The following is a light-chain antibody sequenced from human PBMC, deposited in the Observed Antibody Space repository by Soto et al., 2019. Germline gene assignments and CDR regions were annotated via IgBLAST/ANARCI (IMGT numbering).Light chain of an antibody. Sequence: TQSPSTLTASVGDRVTIGCRASESISDTLAWYQQKPGQAPRLLIHGASTRAPGFPARFSGSGSGTDFTLTISSLQSEDFAVYYCQQYNNWPWTFGQGTKVEIK. CDR1: ESISDT. V-gene: IGKV3-15*01. J-gene: IGKJ1*01. CDR3: QQYNNWPWT. CDR2: GAS.